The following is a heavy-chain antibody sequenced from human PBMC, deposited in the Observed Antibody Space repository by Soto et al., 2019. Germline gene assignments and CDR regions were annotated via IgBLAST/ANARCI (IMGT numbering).Heavy chain of an antibody. D-gene: IGHD4-4*01. J-gene: IGHJ4*02. CDR3: ARSYSNYGPPRRFDY. Sequence: QVQLQESGPGLVKPSQTLSLTCTVSGGSISSGGYYWSWIRQHPGKGLEWIGYIYYSGSTYYNPCRKRRVTTSVDTPKNQCSLKLSSVTAADTAVYYCARSYSNYGPPRRFDYWGQGTLVTVSS. V-gene: IGHV4-31*03. CDR1: GGSISSGGYY. CDR2: IYYSGST.